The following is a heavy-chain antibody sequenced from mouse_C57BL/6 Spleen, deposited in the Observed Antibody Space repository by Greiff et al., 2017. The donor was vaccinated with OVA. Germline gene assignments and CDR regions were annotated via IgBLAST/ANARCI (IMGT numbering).Heavy chain of an antibody. J-gene: IGHJ3*01. CDR3: ARGGISSYYYGSGFAY. Sequence: QVQLQQSGAELMKPGASVKLSCKATGYTFTGYWIEWVKQRPGHGLEWIGELLPGSGSTNYNEKFKGKATFTADTSSNTAYMQLSSLTTEDSAIYYCARGGISSYYYGSGFAYWGQGTLVTVSA. V-gene: IGHV1-9*01. D-gene: IGHD1-1*01. CDR2: LLPGSGST. CDR1: GYTFTGYW.